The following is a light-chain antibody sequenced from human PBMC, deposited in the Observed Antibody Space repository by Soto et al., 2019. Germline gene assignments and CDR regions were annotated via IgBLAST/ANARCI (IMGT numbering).Light chain of an antibody. CDR1: QGIRTF. CDR3: QQSYATVRT. CDR2: AAS. Sequence: DIQMTQSPSSLSTSVGDRVTITCRARQGIRTFLNRYQQKPGKAPRLLIYAASRLQSGVPARFSGSGAETDFTLTITSLQPEDFGIYYCQQSYATVRTFGGGTKVDIK. J-gene: IGKJ4*01. V-gene: IGKV1-39*01.